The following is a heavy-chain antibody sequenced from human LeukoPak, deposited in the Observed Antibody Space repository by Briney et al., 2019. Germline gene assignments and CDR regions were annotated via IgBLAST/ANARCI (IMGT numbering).Heavy chain of an antibody. V-gene: IGHV4-39*02. J-gene: IGHJ6*02. Sequence: SETLSLTCTVSGGSISSSSYYWGWIRQPPGKGLEWIGSIYYSGSTYYNPSLKSRVTISVDTSKNQFSLKLSSVTAADTAVYYCARDIVVVLAAIGYYYGMDVWGQGTTVTVSS. D-gene: IGHD2-2*01. CDR1: GGSISSSSYY. CDR2: IYYSGST. CDR3: ARDIVVVLAAIGYYYGMDV.